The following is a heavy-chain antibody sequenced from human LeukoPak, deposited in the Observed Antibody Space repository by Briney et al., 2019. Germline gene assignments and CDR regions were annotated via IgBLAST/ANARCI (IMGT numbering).Heavy chain of an antibody. CDR1: GGSISSYY. J-gene: IGHJ3*02. V-gene: IGHV4-59*01. CDR3: ARDGHYYGYFDI. D-gene: IGHD3-10*01. Sequence: PSETLSLTCTVSGGSISSYYWSWIRQPPGKGLEWIGYIYYSGSTNYNPSLKNRVTISVDTSKNQFSLKLSSVTAADTAVYYCARDGHYYGYFDIWGQGTMVTVSS. CDR2: IYYSGST.